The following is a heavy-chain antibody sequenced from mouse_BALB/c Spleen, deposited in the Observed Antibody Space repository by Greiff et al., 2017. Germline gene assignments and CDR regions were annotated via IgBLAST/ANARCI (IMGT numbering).Heavy chain of an antibody. D-gene: IGHD2-14*01. Sequence: EVKLVESGPGLVKPSQSLSLTCSVTGYSITSGYYWNWIRQFPGNKLEWMGYISYDGSNNYNPSLKNRISITRDTSKNQFFLKLNSVTTEDTATYYCAREGYRYDGAWFAYWGQGTLVTVSA. CDR3: AREGYRYDGAWFAY. V-gene: IGHV3-6*02. CDR1: GYSITSGYY. J-gene: IGHJ3*01. CDR2: ISYDGSN.